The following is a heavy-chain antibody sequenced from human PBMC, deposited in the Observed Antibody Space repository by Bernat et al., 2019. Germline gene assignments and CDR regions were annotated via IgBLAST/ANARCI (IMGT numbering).Heavy chain of an antibody. J-gene: IGHJ6*02. V-gene: IGHV3-23*04. D-gene: IGHD3-22*01. CDR1: GFTFSSYA. CDR2: ISGSGGST. Sequence: EVQLVESGGGLVQPGGSLRLSCAASGFTFSSYAMSWVRQAPGKGLEWVSAISGSGGSTSYADSVKGRFTISRDNSKNTLYLQMNSLRAEDTAVYYCAKAGYDSSGYNYYYYGMDVWGQGTTVTVSS. CDR3: AKAGYDSSGYNYYYYGMDV.